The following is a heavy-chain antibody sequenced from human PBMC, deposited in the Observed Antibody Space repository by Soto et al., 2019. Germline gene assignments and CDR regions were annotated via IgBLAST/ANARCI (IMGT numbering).Heavy chain of an antibody. CDR2: IRSKAYGGTT. Sequence: GGSLRLSCTASGFTFGDYAMSWFRQAPGKGLEWVGFIRSKAYGGTTEYAASVKGRFTISRDDSKSIAYLQMNSLKTEDTAVYYCTSHDYSNYYYYYYGMDVWGQGTTVTVSS. CDR1: GFTFGDYA. D-gene: IGHD4-4*01. V-gene: IGHV3-49*03. J-gene: IGHJ6*02. CDR3: TSHDYSNYYYYYYGMDV.